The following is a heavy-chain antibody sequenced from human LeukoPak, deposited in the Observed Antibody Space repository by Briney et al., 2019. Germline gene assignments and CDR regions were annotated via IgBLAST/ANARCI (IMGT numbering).Heavy chain of an antibody. Sequence: SETLSLACTVSGGSIGSSSYYWGWIRQPPGKGLEWIGSIFRTGSTYYTASLKSRVSISVDTSKNHFVLNLTSVTAADTAVYFCARRVGFYGSGRLNYFDPWGQGILVSVSS. CDR2: IFRTGST. V-gene: IGHV4-39*02. CDR1: GGSIGSSSYY. J-gene: IGHJ5*01. CDR3: ARRVGFYGSGRLNYFDP. D-gene: IGHD3-10*01.